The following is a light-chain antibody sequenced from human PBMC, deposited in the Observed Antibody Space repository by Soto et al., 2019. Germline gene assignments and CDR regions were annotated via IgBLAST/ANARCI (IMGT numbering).Light chain of an antibody. J-gene: IGKJ1*01. CDR1: QAVNTR. V-gene: IGKV3-11*01. CDR2: LTS. Sequence: EIVLTQSPSTLSSFPGDRVTLSCRASQAVNTRLAWYQHKPGQAPRLLIYLTSNRAAGIPARFSGSGSEPDFPPTISDVEPEDFAVHYCHQRQRWPRTFGQGTKVDIK. CDR3: HQRQRWPRT.